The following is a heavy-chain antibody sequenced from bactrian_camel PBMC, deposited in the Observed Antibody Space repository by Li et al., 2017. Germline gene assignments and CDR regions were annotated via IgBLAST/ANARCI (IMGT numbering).Heavy chain of an antibody. CDR3: AARSVGWCPLSEHWLGKRAYTPGGYFAN. D-gene: IGHD1*01. V-gene: IGHV3S57*01. CDR1: DYPRITHF. CDR2: DSNDGNT. Sequence: QVQLVESGGGSVEAGGSLRLSRAASDYPRITHFMGWFRQVPGNECELVSADSNDGNTYYADSVKGRFTISQDSANHILYLQTRSLKPEDTAMYYCAARSVGWCPLSEHWLGKRAYTPGGYFANWGQGTQVTVS. J-gene: IGHJ6*01.